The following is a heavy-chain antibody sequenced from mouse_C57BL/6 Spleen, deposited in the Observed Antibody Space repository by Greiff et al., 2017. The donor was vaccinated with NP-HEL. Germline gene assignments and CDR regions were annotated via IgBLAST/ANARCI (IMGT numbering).Heavy chain of an antibody. D-gene: IGHD2-4*01. J-gene: IGHJ3*01. V-gene: IGHV14-1*01. Sequence: EVQLQQSGAELVRPGASVKLSCTASGFNIKDYYMHWVKQRPEQGLEWIGRIDPEDGDTEYAPKFQGKATMTADTSSNTAYLQLSSLTSEDTAVYYCTHIPFYDYLFAYWGQGTLVTVSA. CDR1: GFNIKDYY. CDR2: IDPEDGDT. CDR3: THIPFYDYLFAY.